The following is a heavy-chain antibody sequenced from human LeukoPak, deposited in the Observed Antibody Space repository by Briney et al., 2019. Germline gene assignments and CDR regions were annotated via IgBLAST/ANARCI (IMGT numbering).Heavy chain of an antibody. V-gene: IGHV1-69*13. D-gene: IGHD6-13*01. CDR1: GGTFSSYA. CDR3: ARRIAAAGHFDC. CDR2: IIPIFGTA. Sequence: SVKVSCKASGGTFSSYAISWVRQAPGQGLEWMGGIIPIFGTANYAQKFQGRVTITADESTSTAYMELSSLRSEDTAVFYCARRIAAAGHFDCWGQGTLVTVSS. J-gene: IGHJ4*02.